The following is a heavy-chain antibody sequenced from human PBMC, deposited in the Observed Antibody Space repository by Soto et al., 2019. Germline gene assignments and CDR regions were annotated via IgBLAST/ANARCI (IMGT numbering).Heavy chain of an antibody. D-gene: IGHD3-10*01. CDR1: GGYISSYY. CDR3: ARAGGSGSSPRIPIDY. J-gene: IGHJ4*02. V-gene: IGHV4-59*01. CDR2: IYYSGST. Sequence: SETLSLTCTVSGGYISSYYWSWIRQPPGKGLEWIGYIYYSGSTNYNPNLKSRVTISVDTSKNQFSLKLSSVTAADTAVYYCARAGGSGSSPRIPIDYWGQGTLVTVSS.